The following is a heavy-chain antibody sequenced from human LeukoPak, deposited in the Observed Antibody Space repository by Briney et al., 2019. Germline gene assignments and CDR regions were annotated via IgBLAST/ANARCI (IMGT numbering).Heavy chain of an antibody. D-gene: IGHD3/OR15-3a*01. CDR3: AKGGIPTGPYYYFYYMDV. V-gene: IGHV3-30*01. CDR1: GFTFSRNV. J-gene: IGHJ6*03. Sequence: GGSLRLSCVASGFTFSRNVLHWVRQAPGKGLEWVATISYDGNNKFHADSVKGRFTISRDNSRNTVYLQMDSLRPENTAVYHCAKGGIPTGPYYYFYYMDVWGNGTTVTVSS. CDR2: ISYDGNNK.